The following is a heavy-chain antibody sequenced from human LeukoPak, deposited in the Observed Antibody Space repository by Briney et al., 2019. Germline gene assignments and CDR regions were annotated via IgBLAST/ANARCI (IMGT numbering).Heavy chain of an antibody. D-gene: IGHD1-26*01. CDR2: IWYDGSNK. CDR1: GFTFSSYG. Sequence: GGSLRLSCAASGFTFSSYGMHWVRQAPGKGLEWVAVIWYDGSNKYYADSVKGRFTISRDNSKNTLYLQINSLRAEDTAVYYCARCKGIPFSGSYDYWGQGTLVTVSS. V-gene: IGHV3-33*01. CDR3: ARCKGIPFSGSYDY. J-gene: IGHJ4*02.